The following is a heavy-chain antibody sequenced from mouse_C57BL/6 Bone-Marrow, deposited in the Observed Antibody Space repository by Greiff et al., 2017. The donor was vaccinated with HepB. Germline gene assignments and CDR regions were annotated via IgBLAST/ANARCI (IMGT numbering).Heavy chain of an antibody. D-gene: IGHD1-1*01. J-gene: IGHJ4*01. CDR1: GFTFTDYY. Sequence: EVNVVESGGGLVQPGASLRLSCAASGFTFTDYYMSWVRQPPGKAPEWLALIRNKANGYTSEYTASVKGRFTISRDTSQNILYLQMNTLRAEDSATYYCVKGDYYGSSPYAMDYWGQGTSVTVSS. V-gene: IGHV7-4*01. CDR2: IRNKANGYTS. CDR3: VKGDYYGSSPYAMDY.